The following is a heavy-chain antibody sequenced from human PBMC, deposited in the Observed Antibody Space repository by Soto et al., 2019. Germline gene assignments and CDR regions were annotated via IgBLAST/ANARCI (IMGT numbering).Heavy chain of an antibody. CDR1: GGSFSGYY. D-gene: IGHD5-12*01. Sequence: PSETLSLTCAVYGGSFSGYYWSWIRQPPGKGLEWIGEINHSGSTNYNPSLKRRVTISVDTTKNQFSLKLSSVTAAATAVYDCARGRHQTIGATIWVSSSSSGLDPWGQGTLVTVSS. CDR3: ARGRHQTIGATIWVSSSSSGLDP. CDR2: INHSGST. V-gene: IGHV4-34*01. J-gene: IGHJ5*02.